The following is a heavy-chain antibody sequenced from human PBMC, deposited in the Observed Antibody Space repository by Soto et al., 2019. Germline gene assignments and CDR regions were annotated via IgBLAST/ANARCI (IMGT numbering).Heavy chain of an antibody. D-gene: IGHD3-16*01. CDR2: IYYSGST. CDR1: GGSIRSFY. V-gene: IGHV4-59*01. CDR3: AREGGSGLDY. J-gene: IGHJ4*02. Sequence: SETLSLTCIVAGGSIRSFYWSWIRQPPGKGLEWIGYIYYSGSTNYNPSLKSRVTTSVDRSKNHFSLRLSSVTAADTAVYYCAREGGSGLDYWGQGTLVTVSS.